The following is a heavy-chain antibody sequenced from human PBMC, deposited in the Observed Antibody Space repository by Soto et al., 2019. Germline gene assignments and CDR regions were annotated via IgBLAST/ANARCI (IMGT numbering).Heavy chain of an antibody. CDR3: ARAPWRLVLGGDASDI. V-gene: IGHV1-69*13. D-gene: IGHD6-19*01. CDR2: IIPIFGTA. CDR1: GGSFSSYA. J-gene: IGHJ3*02. Sequence: GXSVKVSCTASGGSFSSYAISWVRQAPGQGLEWMGGIIPIFGTANYAQKFQGRVTITADESTSTAYMELSSLRSEDTAVYYCARAPWRLVLGGDASDIWGQGTMVTV.